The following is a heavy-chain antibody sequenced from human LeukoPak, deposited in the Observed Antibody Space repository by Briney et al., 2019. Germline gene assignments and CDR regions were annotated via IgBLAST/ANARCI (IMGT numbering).Heavy chain of an antibody. Sequence: GESLKISCQASGYTFRNYWIAWVRQMPGKGLEWLGIIYPHDSDTRYSPSFQGQVTISVDKSISAAYLQWSSLRASDTPLYYCARRSAMSTTTRAFDYWGQGTLVTVSS. CDR3: ARRSAMSTTTRAFDY. V-gene: IGHV5-51*01. CDR1: GYTFRNYW. CDR2: IYPHDSDT. D-gene: IGHD5-24*01. J-gene: IGHJ4*02.